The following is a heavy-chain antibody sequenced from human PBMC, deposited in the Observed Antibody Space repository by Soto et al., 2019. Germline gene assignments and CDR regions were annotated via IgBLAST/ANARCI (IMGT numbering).Heavy chain of an antibody. CDR1: GFTFSSHW. CDR3: AKAEGIAVAGSIPYFDY. CDR2: INSDASTT. V-gene: IGHV3-74*01. Sequence: GSLRLSCAASGFTFSSHWMHWVRQAPGKGLVWVSRINSDASTTTYADSVKGRFTISRDNSKNTLYLQMNSLRAEDTTVYYCAKAEGIAVAGSIPYFDYWGQGTLVTVSS. D-gene: IGHD6-19*01. J-gene: IGHJ4*02.